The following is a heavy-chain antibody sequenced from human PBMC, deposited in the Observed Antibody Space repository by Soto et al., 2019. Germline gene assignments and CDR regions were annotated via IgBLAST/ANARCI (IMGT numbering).Heavy chain of an antibody. CDR1: GYSFTSYW. CDR3: ARVILVRYYYYGMDV. CDR2: IYPGDSDT. Sequence: PGESLKISCKGSGYSFTSYWIGWVRQMPGKGLEWMGIIYPGDSDTRYSPSFQGQVTISADKSISTAYLQWSSLKASDTAMYYCARVILVRYYYYGMDVWGQGTSVTVSS. V-gene: IGHV5-51*01. J-gene: IGHJ6*02. D-gene: IGHD2-8*02.